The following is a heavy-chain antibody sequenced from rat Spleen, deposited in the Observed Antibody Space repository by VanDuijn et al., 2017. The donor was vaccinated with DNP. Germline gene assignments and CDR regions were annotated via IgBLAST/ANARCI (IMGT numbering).Heavy chain of an antibody. CDR3: ARGRSPFDY. CDR1: GFTFSNYD. CDR2: VNSGGGIT. Sequence: EVQLVESGGGLIQPGRSLKLSCAASGFTFSNYDMAWVRQAPSQGLEWVASVNSGGGITYYRDSVMGRFTVSRDNAKSTLYLQMDSLRSEDTATYYGARGRSPFDYWGQGVMVTVSS. V-gene: IGHV5S23*01. J-gene: IGHJ2*01. D-gene: IGHD1-11*01.